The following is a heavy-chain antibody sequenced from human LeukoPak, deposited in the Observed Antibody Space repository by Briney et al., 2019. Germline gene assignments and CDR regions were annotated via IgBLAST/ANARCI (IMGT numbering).Heavy chain of an antibody. CDR2: ISSSSSYI. D-gene: IGHD6-19*01. CDR3: AIDRYSSGWYTFDY. Sequence: GGSLRLSCAASGFTFSNFGINWVRQAPGKGLEWVSSISSSSSYISYAESVKGRFTISRDNAKTSLDLKMNSLRAEDTAVYYCAIDRYSSGWYTFDYWGQGTLVTVSS. J-gene: IGHJ4*02. CDR1: GFTFSNFG. V-gene: IGHV3-21*01.